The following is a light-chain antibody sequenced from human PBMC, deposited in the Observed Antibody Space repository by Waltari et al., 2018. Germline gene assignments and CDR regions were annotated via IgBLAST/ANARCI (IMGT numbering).Light chain of an antibody. CDR1: QSVSNY. V-gene: IGKV3-11*01. CDR2: DAS. Sequence: EIVLTQSPATLSLSPGERATLSCRASQSVSNYLAWYQQKPGQAPRLLIYDASTRATGTPARLGGSGSGTDFSLTISSLEAEDFAVYYCQQRGNGLTFGGGTKVEIK. J-gene: IGKJ4*01. CDR3: QQRGNGLT.